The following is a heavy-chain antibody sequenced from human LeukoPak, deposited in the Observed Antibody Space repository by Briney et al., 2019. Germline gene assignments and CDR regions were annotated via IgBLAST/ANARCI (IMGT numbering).Heavy chain of an antibody. D-gene: IGHD3-22*01. Sequence: PGGSLRLSCAASGFSFNDAWMNWVRQAPGKGLEWVANIKHDGSEKNYVDSVKGRFTISRDNAKNSLYLQMNSLRAEDTAVYYCATPLDYYDRSDSHQGGDWGQGTLVTVSS. CDR3: ATPLDYYDRSDSHQGGD. J-gene: IGHJ4*02. V-gene: IGHV3-7*03. CDR2: IKHDGSEK. CDR1: GFSFNDAW.